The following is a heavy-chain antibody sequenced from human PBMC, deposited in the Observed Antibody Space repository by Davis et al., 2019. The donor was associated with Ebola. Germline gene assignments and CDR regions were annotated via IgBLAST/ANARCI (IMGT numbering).Heavy chain of an antibody. V-gene: IGHV3-23*01. CDR1: GFTFSSYA. Sequence: GESLKISCAASGFTFSSYAMSWVRQAPGKGLEWVSAISGSGGSTYYADSVKGRFTISRDNSKNTQYLQMNSLRAEDTAVYYCAREGGYMDSYYFDYWGQGTLVTVSS. CDR3: AREGGYMDSYYFDY. D-gene: IGHD5-12*01. CDR2: ISGSGGST. J-gene: IGHJ4*02.